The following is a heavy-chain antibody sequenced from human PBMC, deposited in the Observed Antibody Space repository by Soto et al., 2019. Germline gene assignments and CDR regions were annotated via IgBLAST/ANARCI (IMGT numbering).Heavy chain of an antibody. V-gene: IGHV4-31*03. CDR1: GGSISSGGYY. J-gene: IGHJ4*02. CDR2: IYYTGIT. D-gene: IGHD4-17*01. CDR3: ARASTTVTTLDY. Sequence: PSETLSLTCTVSGGSISSGGYYWTWIRQHPGKGLEWIGYIYYTGITYYNPSLKSRVTMSLGSSKNQFSLQLTSVTAADTAVYYCARASTTVTTLDYWGQGTLVTVS.